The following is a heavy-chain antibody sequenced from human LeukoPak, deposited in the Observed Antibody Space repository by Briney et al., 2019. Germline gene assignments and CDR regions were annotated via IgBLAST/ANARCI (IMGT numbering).Heavy chain of an antibody. CDR3: ARRGSGSGWSSDY. Sequence: PSETLSLTCTVSGGSISGYYWSWIWQPPGKGLEWIGEISYSGSTNYNPSLKSRVTISVDTSEKQFSLKLSSVTAADTAFFYCARRGSGSGWSSDYWGQGTLVTVSS. CDR2: ISYSGST. V-gene: IGHV4-59*08. D-gene: IGHD6-25*01. J-gene: IGHJ4*02. CDR1: GGSISGYY.